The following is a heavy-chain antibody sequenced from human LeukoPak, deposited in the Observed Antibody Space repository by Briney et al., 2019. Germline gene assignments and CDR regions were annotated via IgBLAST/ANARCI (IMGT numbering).Heavy chain of an antibody. V-gene: IGHV4-38-2*02. D-gene: IGHD5-18*01. Sequence: YPSETLSLTCTVSGYSISSGYYWGWIRQPPGKGLEWIGSIYHSGNTYYNPSLKSRVSISVDTSKNQFSLNLSSVTAADTAVYYCATIRLYSFIDYWGQGTLVTVSS. CDR2: IYHSGNT. CDR3: ATIRLYSFIDY. J-gene: IGHJ4*02. CDR1: GYSISSGYY.